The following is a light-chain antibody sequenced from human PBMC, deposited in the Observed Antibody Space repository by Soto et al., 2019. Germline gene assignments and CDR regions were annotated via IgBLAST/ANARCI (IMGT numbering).Light chain of an antibody. CDR2: EGS. CDR1: SSDVGSYNL. CDR3: CSDAGSSTSYV. V-gene: IGLV2-23*01. J-gene: IGLJ1*01. Sequence: QSVLTQPASVSGSPGQSITISCTGTSSDVGSYNLVSWYQQHPGKAPKLMIYEGSKRPSGVSNRFSGSKSGNTASLTISGLQAEDEADYYCCSDAGSSTSYVVGTGTKVTVL.